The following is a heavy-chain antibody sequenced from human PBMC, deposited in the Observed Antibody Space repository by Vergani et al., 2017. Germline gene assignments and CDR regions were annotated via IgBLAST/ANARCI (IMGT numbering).Heavy chain of an antibody. V-gene: IGHV4-39*07. CDR1: GDSIISRRYY. CDR2: IYNSGNG. D-gene: IGHD6-19*01. Sequence: QMQLQESVPGLVKTSETLSLTCPVSGDSIISRRYYWGWIRQPPGKALVWMGCIYNSGNGDSSSSLKSRFTISADTSKNQFSLRLTSVTASDTAVYFCVRDTAVADDVFDLWGQGTLVSVSA. J-gene: IGHJ3*01. CDR3: VRDTAVADDVFDL.